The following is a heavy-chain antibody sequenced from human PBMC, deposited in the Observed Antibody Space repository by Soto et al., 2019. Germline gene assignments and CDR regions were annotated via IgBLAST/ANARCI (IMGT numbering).Heavy chain of an antibody. J-gene: IGHJ6*02. CDR3: ARGGYSYGAYYYYCYGMDV. D-gene: IGHD5-18*01. CDR1: GGSFSGYY. Sequence: SETLSLTCAVYGGSFSGYYWSWIRQPPGKGLEWIGEINHSGSTNYNPSLKSRVTISVDTSKNQFSLKLSSVTAADTAVYYCARGGYSYGAYYYYCYGMDVWGQGATVTVSS. CDR2: INHSGST. V-gene: IGHV4-34*01.